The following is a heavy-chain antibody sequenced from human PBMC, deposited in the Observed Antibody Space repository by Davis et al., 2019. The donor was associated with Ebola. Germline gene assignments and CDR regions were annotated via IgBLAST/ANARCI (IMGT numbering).Heavy chain of an antibody. J-gene: IGHJ5*02. CDR2: ISYDGSNK. CDR3: AKPYSSIAARKWFDP. D-gene: IGHD6-6*01. Sequence: GESLKISCAASGFTFSSYGMHWVRQAPGKGPEWVAVISYDGSNKYYADSVKGRFTISRDNSKNTLYLQMNSLRAEDTAVYYCAKPYSSIAARKWFDPWGQGTLVTVSS. CDR1: GFTFSSYG. V-gene: IGHV3-30*18.